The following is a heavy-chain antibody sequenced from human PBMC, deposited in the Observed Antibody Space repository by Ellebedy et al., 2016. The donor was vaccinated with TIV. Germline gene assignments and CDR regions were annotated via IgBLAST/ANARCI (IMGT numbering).Heavy chain of an antibody. J-gene: IGHJ6*03. CDR1: GGSFSGYY. CDR3: ARGKRVAATSYYYYYMDV. D-gene: IGHD2-15*01. CDR2: INHSGST. Sequence: SETLSLXXAVYGGSFSGYYWSWIRQPPGKGLEWIGEINHSGSTNYNPSLKSRVTISVDTSKNQFSLKLSSVTAADTAVYYCARGKRVAATSYYYYYMDVWGKGTTVTVSS. V-gene: IGHV4-34*01.